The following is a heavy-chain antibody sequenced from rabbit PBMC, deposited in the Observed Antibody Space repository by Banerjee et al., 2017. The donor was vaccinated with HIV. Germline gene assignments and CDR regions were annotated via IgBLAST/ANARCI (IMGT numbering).Heavy chain of an antibody. CDR3: ARDPSYDDYGAYHYFNL. CDR1: GFDLSSYYY. D-gene: IGHD2-1*01. CDR2: IDPVFGST. Sequence: QSLEESGGDLVQPGASLTLTCTASGFDLSSYYYMCWVRQAPGKGLEWIGYIDPVFGSTYYASWVNGRFTISSHNAQNTLYLQLNSLTAADTATYFCARDPSYDDYGAYHYFNLWGPGTLVTVS. J-gene: IGHJ4*01. V-gene: IGHV1S40*01.